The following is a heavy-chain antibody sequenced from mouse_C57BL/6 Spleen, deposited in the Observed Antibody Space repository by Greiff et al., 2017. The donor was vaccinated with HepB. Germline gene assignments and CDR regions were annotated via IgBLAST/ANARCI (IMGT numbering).Heavy chain of an antibody. CDR1: GFTFSDFY. J-gene: IGHJ4*01. V-gene: IGHV7-1*01. D-gene: IGHD2-1*01. CDR3: AISYGNYDYAMDY. Sequence: EVQLVESGGGLVQSGRSLRLSCATSGFTFSDFYMKWVRQAPGKGLEWIAASRNKANDYTTEYSASVKGRFIVYRDTSQSILYLQMNALRAEDTAIYYCAISYGNYDYAMDYWGQGTSVTVSS. CDR2: SRNKANDYTT.